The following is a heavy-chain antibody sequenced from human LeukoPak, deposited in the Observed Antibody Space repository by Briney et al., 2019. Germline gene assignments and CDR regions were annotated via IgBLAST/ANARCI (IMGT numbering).Heavy chain of an antibody. V-gene: IGHV4-59*01. CDR3: ARVNNAFDY. D-gene: IGHD1-14*01. CDR2: IYYSGST. CDR1: GGSISSYY. J-gene: IGHJ4*02. Sequence: PSGTLSLTCTVSGGSISSYYWSWIRQPPGKGLEWIGYIYYSGSTNYNPSLKSRVTISVDTSKNQFSLKLSSVTAADTAVYYCARVNNAFDYWGQGTLVTVSS.